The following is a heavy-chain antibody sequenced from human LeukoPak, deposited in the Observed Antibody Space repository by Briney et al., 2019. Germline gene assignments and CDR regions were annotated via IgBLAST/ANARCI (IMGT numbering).Heavy chain of an antibody. D-gene: IGHD1-14*01. CDR1: GFTFSGYA. CDR3: AKDLRDGRKYYYYGMDV. V-gene: IGHV3-21*06. Sequence: GGSLRLSCAASGFTFSGYAMNWVRQAPGKGLEWVSSINGGGNTFYADSVKGRFAISRDNAKNSLYLQMNGLRAEDTAVYYCAKDLRDGRKYYYYGMDVWGQGTTVTVSS. J-gene: IGHJ6*02. CDR2: INGGGNT.